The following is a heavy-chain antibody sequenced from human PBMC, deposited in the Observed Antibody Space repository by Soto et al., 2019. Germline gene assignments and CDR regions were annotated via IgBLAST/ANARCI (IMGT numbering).Heavy chain of an antibody. CDR2: INSDGCSA. V-gene: IGHV3-74*01. D-gene: IGHD2-2*01. J-gene: IGHJ1*01. Sequence: VQLVESGGGLVQPGGSLRLSCAASGFSFSSYWMHWVRHAPGKGLVWVSRINSDGCSATYADSVKGRFTISRDNAKNTLYLHMNSLTPEDTAVYYCAKGVPAATRYFQHGGQGTLVTVSS. CDR3: AKGVPAATRYFQH. CDR1: GFSFSSYW.